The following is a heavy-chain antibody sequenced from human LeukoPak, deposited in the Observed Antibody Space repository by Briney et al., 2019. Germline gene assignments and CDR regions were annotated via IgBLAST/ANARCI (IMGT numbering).Heavy chain of an antibody. CDR2: ISGSGGST. CDR3: AKDYAIFGVEYYFDY. J-gene: IGHJ4*02. D-gene: IGHD3-3*01. Sequence: GGSLRLSCAASGSTFSSYAMSWVRQAPGKGLEWVSAISGSGGSTYYADSVKGRFTISRDNSKNTLNLQMNSLRAEDTAVYYCAKDYAIFGVEYYFDYWGQGTLVTVSS. CDR1: GSTFSSYA. V-gene: IGHV3-23*01.